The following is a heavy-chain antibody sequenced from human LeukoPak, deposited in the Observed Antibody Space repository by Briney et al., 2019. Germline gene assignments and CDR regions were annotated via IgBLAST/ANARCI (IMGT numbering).Heavy chain of an antibody. J-gene: IGHJ4*02. D-gene: IGHD5-24*01. CDR1: GFTFSGYA. Sequence: GGSLRLSCAASGFTFSGYAMSWVRQAPGKGLEWVSAISGSGGSTYYADSVKGRFTISRDNSKNTLYLQMNSLRAEDTAVYYCAKDPTERWLPRSFDYWGQGTLVTVSS. V-gene: IGHV3-23*01. CDR3: AKDPTERWLPRSFDY. CDR2: ISGSGGST.